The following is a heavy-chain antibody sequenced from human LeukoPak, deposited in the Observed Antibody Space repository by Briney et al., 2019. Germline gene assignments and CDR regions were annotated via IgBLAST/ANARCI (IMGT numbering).Heavy chain of an antibody. V-gene: IGHV4-34*01. Sequence: SETLSLTCAVYGGSFSGYYWSWIRQPPGKGLEWIGEINHSGSTNYNPSLKSRVTISVDTSKNQFSLKLSSVTAADTAVYYCARGMNTVTTYLLGAFDIWGQGTMVTVSS. CDR3: ARGMNTVTTYLLGAFDI. D-gene: IGHD4-17*01. CDR1: GGSFSGYY. CDR2: INHSGST. J-gene: IGHJ3*02.